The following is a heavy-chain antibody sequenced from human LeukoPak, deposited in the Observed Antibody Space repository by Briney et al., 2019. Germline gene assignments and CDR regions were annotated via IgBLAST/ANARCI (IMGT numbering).Heavy chain of an antibody. CDR3: AREGRVVPALADYYYYGMDV. CDR1: GFTLSSYG. Sequence: GGSLRLSCAVSGFTLSSYGMHWVRQAPGKGLEWVAVIWYDGSNKYYADSVKGRFTISRDNSKNTLYLQMNSLRAEDTAVYYCAREGRVVPALADYYYYGMDVWGQGTTVTVSS. J-gene: IGHJ6*02. V-gene: IGHV3-33*01. D-gene: IGHD2-2*01. CDR2: IWYDGSNK.